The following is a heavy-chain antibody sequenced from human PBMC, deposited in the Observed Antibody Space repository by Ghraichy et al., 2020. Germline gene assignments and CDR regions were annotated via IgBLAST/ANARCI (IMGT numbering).Heavy chain of an antibody. CDR2: IYYSGST. CDR1: GGSISSYY. D-gene: IGHD3-9*01. V-gene: IGHV4-59*01. Sequence: SETLSLTCTVSGGSISSYYWSWIRQPPGKGLEWIGYIYYSGSTNYNPSLKSRVTISVDTSKNQFSLKLSSVTAADTAVYYCARGLRYFDWSQYYFDYWGQGTLVTVSS. CDR3: ARGLRYFDWSQYYFDY. J-gene: IGHJ4*02.